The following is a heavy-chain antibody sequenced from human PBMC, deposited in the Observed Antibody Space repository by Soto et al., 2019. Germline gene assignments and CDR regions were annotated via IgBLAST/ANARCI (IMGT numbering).Heavy chain of an antibody. Sequence: PGGSLRLSCAPSGFTFSSYSMNWVRRAPGKGLEWVSYIGSSSSTIYYANSVKGRFTSSRENAKNSLYLQMNSLRDEDTAVYYCARVSSGHDYWGQGTLVTVSS. CDR2: IGSSSSTI. V-gene: IGHV3-48*02. D-gene: IGHD6-19*01. CDR3: ARVSSGHDY. J-gene: IGHJ4*02. CDR1: GFTFSSYS.